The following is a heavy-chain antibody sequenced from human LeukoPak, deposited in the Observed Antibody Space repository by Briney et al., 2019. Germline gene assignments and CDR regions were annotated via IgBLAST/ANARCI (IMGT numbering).Heavy chain of an antibody. J-gene: IGHJ3*02. D-gene: IGHD3-22*01. CDR2: INGGNGNT. V-gene: IGHV1-3*01. Sequence: ASVKVSCKASGYEFTIYAMDWLRQPPGQRLEWMGCINGGNGNTKYSQTFQDRVTVTRDTSTSTAYMELSSLRSEDTVVDYCAKDEKGYYHDTSCYPDAFDIWGQGTMVTVSS. CDR3: AKDEKGYYHDTSCYPDAFDI. CDR1: GYEFTIYA.